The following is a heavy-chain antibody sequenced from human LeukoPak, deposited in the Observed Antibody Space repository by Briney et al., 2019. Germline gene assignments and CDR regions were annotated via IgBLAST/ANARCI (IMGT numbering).Heavy chain of an antibody. J-gene: IGHJ4*02. CDR2: IREDGSER. CDR1: GFTFSNFW. CDR3: AKGRRIQLWLGFDY. Sequence: GGSLRLSCAASGFTFSNFWMSWVRQAPGKGLEWVANIREDGSERDYVDSVKGRFTISRDNSKNTLYLQMNSLRAEDTAVYYCAKGRRIQLWLGFDYWGQGTLVTVSS. V-gene: IGHV3-7*05. D-gene: IGHD5-18*01.